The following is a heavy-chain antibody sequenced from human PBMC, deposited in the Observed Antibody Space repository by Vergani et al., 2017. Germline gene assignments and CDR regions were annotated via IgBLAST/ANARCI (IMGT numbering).Heavy chain of an antibody. CDR3: ARSLVAGKGGY. Sequence: VQVVESGGGLVQPGGSLRLSCAASGFIFSDHYMDWVRQAPGKGLEWISYISTTSDTIYYADSVRGRFTISRDNAKNSLYLEMNSLRVEDTAVYFCARSLVAGKGGYWGQGTRVAVSS. V-gene: IGHV3-11*04. CDR2: ISTTSDTI. CDR1: GFIFSDHY. D-gene: IGHD6-19*01. J-gene: IGHJ4*02.